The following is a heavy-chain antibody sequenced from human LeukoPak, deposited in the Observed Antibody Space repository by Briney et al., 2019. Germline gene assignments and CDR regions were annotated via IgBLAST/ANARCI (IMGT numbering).Heavy chain of an antibody. CDR3: ATPLLSFGELSTDY. D-gene: IGHD3-10*01. J-gene: IGHJ4*02. CDR2: IYSGGST. CDR1: GFTVSSNY. Sequence: GGSLRLSCAASGFTVSSNYMSWVRQAPGKGLEWVSVIYSGGSTYYADSVKGRFTISRDNSKNTLYLQMNSLRAEDTAVYYCATPLLSFGELSTDYWGQGTLVTVSS. V-gene: IGHV3-66*01.